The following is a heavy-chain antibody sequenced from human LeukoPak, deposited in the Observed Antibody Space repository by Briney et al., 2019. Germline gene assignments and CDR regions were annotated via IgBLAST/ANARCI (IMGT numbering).Heavy chain of an antibody. J-gene: IGHJ3*02. D-gene: IGHD5-18*01. V-gene: IGHV3-30-3*01. CDR3: ARDPDTAMVLAFDI. CDR1: GFTFSSYA. Sequence: GGSLRLFCAASGFTFSSYAMHWVRQAPGKGLEWVAVISYDGSNKYYADSVKGRFTISRDNSKNTLYLQMNSLRAEDTAVYYCARDPDTAMVLAFDIWGQGTMVTVSS. CDR2: ISYDGSNK.